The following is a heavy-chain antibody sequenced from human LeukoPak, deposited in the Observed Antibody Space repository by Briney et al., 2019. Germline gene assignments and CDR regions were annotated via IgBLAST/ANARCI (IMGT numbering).Heavy chain of an antibody. J-gene: IGHJ4*02. CDR2: INHSGST. Sequence: PSETLSLTCAVYGGSFSGYYWSWIRQPPGKGLEWIGEINHSGSTNYNPSLKSRVTISVGTSKNQFSLKLSSVTAADTAVYYCARGSAVTAIWGQGTLVTVSS. CDR1: GGSFSGYY. D-gene: IGHD4-17*01. CDR3: ARGSAVTAI. V-gene: IGHV4-34*01.